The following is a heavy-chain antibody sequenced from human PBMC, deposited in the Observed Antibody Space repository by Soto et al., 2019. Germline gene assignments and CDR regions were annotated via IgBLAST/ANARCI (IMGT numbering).Heavy chain of an antibody. CDR3: ARGPSSGSFDY. J-gene: IGHJ4*02. CDR2: INADNGNT. CDR1: GYTFTYYT. Sequence: QVQLVQSGAEVKKPGASVKVSCKASGYTFTYYTMHWLRQAPGQSLEWMGWINADNGNTYYSQKFQDRVTLTRDTSATTLYIELSSLTSEDTAVYYCARGPSSGSFDYWGQGTRVTVSS. V-gene: IGHV1-3*01. D-gene: IGHD1-1*01.